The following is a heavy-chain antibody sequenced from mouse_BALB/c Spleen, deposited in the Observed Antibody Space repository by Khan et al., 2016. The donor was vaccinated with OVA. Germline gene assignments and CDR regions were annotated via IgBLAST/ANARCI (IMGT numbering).Heavy chain of an antibody. CDR2: MIYSGNT. CDR1: GDSITSGY. J-gene: IGHJ3*01. D-gene: IGHD2-14*01. V-gene: IGHV3-8*02. Sequence: VQLKESGPSLVKPSQTLSLTCSVTGDSITSGYWSWIRKFPGNKLEYMGYMIYSGNTYYNPSLKSRISITRHTSKNQYYLQLNSVTTEDTATYXCSRSTDRYAFAYWGQGTLLTVSA. CDR3: SRSTDRYAFAY.